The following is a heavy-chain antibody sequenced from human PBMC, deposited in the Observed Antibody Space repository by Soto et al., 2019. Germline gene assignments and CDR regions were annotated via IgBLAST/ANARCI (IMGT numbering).Heavy chain of an antibody. CDR1: GYTFTGYY. CDR2: INPNSGGT. V-gene: IGHV1-2*02. D-gene: IGHD5-18*01. CDR3: ARDEGYSYGFWFDP. Sequence: ASVKVSCKASGYTFTGYYMHWVRQAPGQGLEWMGWINPNSGGTNYAQKFQGRVTMTRDTSISTAYMELSRLRSDDTAVYYCARDEGYSYGFWFDPWGQGTLVTVSS. J-gene: IGHJ5*02.